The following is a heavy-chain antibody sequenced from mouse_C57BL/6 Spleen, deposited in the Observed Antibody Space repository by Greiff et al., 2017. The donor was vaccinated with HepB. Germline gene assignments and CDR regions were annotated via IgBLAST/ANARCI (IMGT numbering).Heavy chain of an antibody. CDR3: ARSEGNYGYFDV. Sequence: VQLQQSGAELVRPGASVKLSCKASGYTFTDYYINWVKQRPGQGLEWIARIYPGSGNTYYNEKFKGKATLTAEKSSSTAYMQLSSLTSEDSAVYFCARSEGNYGYFDVWGTGTTVTVSS. CDR2: IYPGSGNT. V-gene: IGHV1-76*01. D-gene: IGHD2-1*01. J-gene: IGHJ1*03. CDR1: GYTFTDYY.